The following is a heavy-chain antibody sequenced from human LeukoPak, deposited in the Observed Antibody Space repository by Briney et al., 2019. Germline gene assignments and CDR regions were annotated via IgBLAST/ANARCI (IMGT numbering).Heavy chain of an antibody. CDR3: ARGVLSRWSLFQWFDP. Sequence: ASVKVSCKASGYTFSNYGITWVRQAPGQGLEWMGWISGYNGHTYYAQNLQGRVTMTTDTSTSTVYMELRSLRSDDTAMYYCARGVLSRWSLFQWFDPWGQGTLVSVSS. D-gene: IGHD3-10*01. CDR2: ISGYNGHT. J-gene: IGHJ5*02. V-gene: IGHV1-18*01. CDR1: GYTFSNYG.